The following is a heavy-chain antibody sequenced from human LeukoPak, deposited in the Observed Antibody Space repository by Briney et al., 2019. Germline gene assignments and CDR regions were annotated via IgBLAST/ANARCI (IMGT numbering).Heavy chain of an antibody. D-gene: IGHD3-9*01. J-gene: IGHJ6*03. CDR3: ARRSSVRYFDWLGYYYYYYMDV. CDR1: GVSFSGYY. Sequence: PSETLSLTCAVYGVSFSGYYWSWLRQPPGKGLEWIGEINHSGSTNYNPSLKSRVTISVDTSKNQFSQKLSSVTAADTAVYYCARRSSVRYFDWLGYYYYYYMDVWGKGTTVTISS. V-gene: IGHV4-34*01. CDR2: INHSGST.